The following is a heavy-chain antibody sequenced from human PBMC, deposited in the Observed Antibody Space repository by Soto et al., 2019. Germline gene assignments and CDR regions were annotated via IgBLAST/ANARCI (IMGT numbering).Heavy chain of an antibody. CDR3: AEDRSSGYLKLFDS. V-gene: IGHV3-30*18. D-gene: IGHD6-19*01. CDR1: GFTFSSYG. CDR2: ISYDGSNT. Sequence: QVQLVESGGGVVQPGRSLRLSCAASGFTFSSYGMHWVRQAPGKGLEWVAVISYDGSNTYYADSVKGRFTISRDNSKNTLDLQMNSLRAEDTAVYYCAEDRSSGYLKLFDSWGRGTLVTVS. J-gene: IGHJ4*02.